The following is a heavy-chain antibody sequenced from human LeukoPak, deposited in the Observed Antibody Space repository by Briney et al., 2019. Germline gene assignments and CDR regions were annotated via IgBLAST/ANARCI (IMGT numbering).Heavy chain of an antibody. Sequence: GGSLRLSCAVSGFTFSSYSMEWVRQAPGKGLVWVSRIKTDGRTTNYADSVKGRFTISRDNAKNTLYLQMNSLRAEDTAVYYYTTDLDFKLDYWGQGTLVTVSS. CDR1: GFTFSSYS. J-gene: IGHJ4*02. V-gene: IGHV3-74*01. D-gene: IGHD3-9*01. CDR2: IKTDGRTT. CDR3: TTDLDFKLDY.